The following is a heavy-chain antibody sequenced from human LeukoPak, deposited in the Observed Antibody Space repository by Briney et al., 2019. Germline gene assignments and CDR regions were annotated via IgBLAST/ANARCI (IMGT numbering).Heavy chain of an antibody. Sequence: GGSLRLSCEASRFTFSNYWMNWVRQAPGKGLEWVANIKEDGSEKYYVDSVRGRFTISRDNAKNSLYLQMNSLGGDDTALYYCAGGKAALMDVWGKGTTVTVSS. V-gene: IGHV3-7*04. CDR2: IKEDGSEK. D-gene: IGHD6-6*01. CDR1: RFTFSNYW. J-gene: IGHJ6*03. CDR3: AGGKAALMDV.